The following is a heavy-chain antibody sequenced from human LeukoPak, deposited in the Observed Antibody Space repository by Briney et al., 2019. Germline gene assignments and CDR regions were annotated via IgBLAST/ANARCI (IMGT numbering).Heavy chain of an antibody. J-gene: IGHJ4*02. CDR3: AKVGDFSGSFYYFDY. CDR1: GFTFSSYA. Sequence: GGSLRLSCAASGFTFSSYAMSWVRQAPGKGLEWVSAFSGSGGSTYYADSVKGRFTISRDNSKNTLYLQMNSLRAEDTAVYYCAKVGDFSGSFYYFDYWGQGTLVTVSS. V-gene: IGHV3-23*01. CDR2: FSGSGGST. D-gene: IGHD1-26*01.